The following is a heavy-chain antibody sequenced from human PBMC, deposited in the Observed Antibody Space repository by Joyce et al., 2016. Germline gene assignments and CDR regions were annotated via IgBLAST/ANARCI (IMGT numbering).Heavy chain of an antibody. CDR2: ISYDWRNE. D-gene: IGHD3-10*01. V-gene: IGHV3-30*18. CDR1: GFIFSNYG. CDR3: AKDQTPWFGDLSYYYYPMDV. J-gene: IGHJ6*02. Sequence: QVQLVESGGGVVQPGRSLRLSCAASGFIFSNYGIHGVRQAPGKGLEWVAFISYDWRNEYYADSVKDRFTIARDNSKNTMYLQMESLRAEDTAVYYCAKDQTPWFGDLSYYYYPMDVWGQGTPVTVSS.